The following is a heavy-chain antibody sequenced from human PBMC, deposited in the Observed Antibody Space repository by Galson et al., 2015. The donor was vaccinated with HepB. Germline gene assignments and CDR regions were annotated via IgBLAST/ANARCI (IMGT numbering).Heavy chain of an antibody. CDR2: IYPGDSDT. D-gene: IGHD5-24*01. Sequence: QSGAEVKKPGESLKISCKGSGYSFTSYWIGWVRQMPGKGLEWMGIIYPGDSDTRYSPSFQGQVTISADKSISTAYLQWSSLKASDTAMYYCARLPLRWLQLPNIFDYWGQGTLVTVSS. V-gene: IGHV5-51*01. J-gene: IGHJ4*02. CDR1: GYSFTSYW. CDR3: ARLPLRWLQLPNIFDY.